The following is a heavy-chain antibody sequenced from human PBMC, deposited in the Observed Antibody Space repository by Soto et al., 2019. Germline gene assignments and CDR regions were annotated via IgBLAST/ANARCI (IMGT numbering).Heavy chain of an antibody. J-gene: IGHJ3*02. V-gene: IGHV4-34*01. Sequence: SETLSLTCTVSGGSISSYYWSWIRQPPGKGLEWIGEINHSGSTNYNPSLKSRVTISVDTSKNQFSLKLSSVTAADTAVYYCARFPIGAADLHDPLAIWGQGTMVTVSS. D-gene: IGHD6-13*01. CDR3: ARFPIGAADLHDPLAI. CDR1: GGSISSYY. CDR2: INHSGST.